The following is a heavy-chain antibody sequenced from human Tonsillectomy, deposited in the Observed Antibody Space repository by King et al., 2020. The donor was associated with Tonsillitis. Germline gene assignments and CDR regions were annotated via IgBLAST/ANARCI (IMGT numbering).Heavy chain of an antibody. J-gene: IGHJ5*02. CDR1: GGSISRSSYY. V-gene: IGHV4-39*07. Sequence: QLQESGPGLVKPSETLSLTCTVSGGSISRSSYYWGWIRQPPGKGLEWIGSMYYSGSTYYNPSLKSRVTISVDTSKNQFSLKLSSVTAADTAVYYCARPDHSSSWGMFDPWGQGTLVTVSS. D-gene: IGHD6-13*01. CDR3: ARPDHSSSWGMFDP. CDR2: MYYSGST.